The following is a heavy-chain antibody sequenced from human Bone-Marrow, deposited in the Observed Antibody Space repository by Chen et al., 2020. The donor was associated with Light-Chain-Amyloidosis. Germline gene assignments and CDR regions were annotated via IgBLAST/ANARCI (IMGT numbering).Heavy chain of an antibody. CDR2: MHHSGRA. V-gene: IGHV4-30-4*01. D-gene: IGHD1-1*01. Sequence: QVQLQESGPGLVKPSQTLSPVCSVSGASISSADDYWTWVRQPPGQGLEWIGYMHHSGRATYNPSLRSRVAISLDTSKNQFSLSLTSVTAADSAMYFCVRETTSTPWFDPWGPGTLVTVYS. J-gene: IGHJ5*02. CDR1: GASISSADDY. CDR3: VRETTSTPWFDP.